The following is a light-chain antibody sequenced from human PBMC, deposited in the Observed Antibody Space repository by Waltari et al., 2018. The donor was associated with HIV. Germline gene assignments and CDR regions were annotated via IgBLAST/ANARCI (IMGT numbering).Light chain of an antibody. V-gene: IGLV7-46*01. J-gene: IGLJ2*01. CDR1: TGAVTSGHS. CDR2: DTS. Sequence: QAVVTQEPSLTVSPGGTVTLTCGSSTGAVTSGHSPYWFQQRPGQAPRTLIHDTSNKHSGTPARFSGARLGGKAALTLSGAQPEDEAEYYCLLSYGGPRVFGGGTKLTVL. CDR3: LLSYGGPRV.